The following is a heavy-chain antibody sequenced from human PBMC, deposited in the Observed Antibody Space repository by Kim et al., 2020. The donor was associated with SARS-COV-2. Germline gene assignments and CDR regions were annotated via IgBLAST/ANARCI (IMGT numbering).Heavy chain of an antibody. Sequence: GESLKISCKGSGYSFTSYWIGWVRQMPGKGLEWMGIIYPGDSDTRYSPSFQGQVTISADKSISTAYLQWSSLKASDTAMNYCARYYDFWSGYYGFDYWGQGTLVTVSS. V-gene: IGHV5-51*01. J-gene: IGHJ4*02. CDR1: GYSFTSYW. D-gene: IGHD3-3*01. CDR3: ARYYDFWSGYYGFDY. CDR2: IYPGDSDT.